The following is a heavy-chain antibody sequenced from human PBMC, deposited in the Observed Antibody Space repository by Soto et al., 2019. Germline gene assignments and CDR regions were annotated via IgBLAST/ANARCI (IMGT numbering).Heavy chain of an antibody. J-gene: IGHJ4*02. CDR3: ARVHCSSTSRYDVGESDY. Sequence: PGGSLRLSCAASGFTFSSYSMNWVRQAPGKGLEWVSSISSSSSYIYYADSVKGRFTISRDNAKNSLYLQMNSLRAEDTAVYYCARVHCSSTSRYDVGESDYWGQGTLVTVSS. V-gene: IGHV3-21*01. CDR2: ISSSSSYI. CDR1: GFTFSSYS. D-gene: IGHD2-2*01.